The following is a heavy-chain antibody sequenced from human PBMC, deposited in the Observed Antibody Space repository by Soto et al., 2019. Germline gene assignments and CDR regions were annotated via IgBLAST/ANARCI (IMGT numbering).Heavy chain of an antibody. J-gene: IGHJ4*02. CDR1: GYTFTSYY. D-gene: IGHD4-17*01. Sequence: ASVKVSCTASGYTFTSYYMHWVRQAPGQGLEWMGIINPSGGSTSYAQKFQGRVTMTTDTSTSTVYMELSSLRSEDTAVYYCARMSAYGDSPGYWGLGTLVTVSS. V-gene: IGHV1-46*01. CDR2: INPSGGST. CDR3: ARMSAYGDSPGY.